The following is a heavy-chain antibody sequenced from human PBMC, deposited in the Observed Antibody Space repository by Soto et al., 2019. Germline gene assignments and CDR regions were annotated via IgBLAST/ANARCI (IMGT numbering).Heavy chain of an antibody. CDR1: GGSISSSNW. CDR3: ARTAKYSSTPFDY. J-gene: IGHJ4*02. D-gene: IGHD6-13*01. CDR2: IYHSGST. Sequence: QVQLQESGPGLVKPSGTLSLTCAVSGGSISSSNWWSWVRQPPGKGLEWIGEIYHSGSTNYNPSLKSRVTISVDQSKNQLSLKLTSVTAADTAIYYGARTAKYSSTPFDYWGQGTLVTVSS. V-gene: IGHV4-4*02.